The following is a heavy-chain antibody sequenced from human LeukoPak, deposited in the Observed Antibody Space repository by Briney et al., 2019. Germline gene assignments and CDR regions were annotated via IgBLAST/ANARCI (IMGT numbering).Heavy chain of an antibody. Sequence: GASVKVSCKASGYTFTSYDINWVRQATGQGLEWMGWMNPNSGNTGYAQKFQGRVTVTRNTSISTAYMELSSLRSEDTAVYYCARGVGLYDFWSGYYRGHWFDPWGQGTLVTVSS. V-gene: IGHV1-8*01. CDR1: GYTFTSYD. D-gene: IGHD3-3*01. J-gene: IGHJ5*02. CDR2: MNPNSGNT. CDR3: ARGVGLYDFWSGYYRGHWFDP.